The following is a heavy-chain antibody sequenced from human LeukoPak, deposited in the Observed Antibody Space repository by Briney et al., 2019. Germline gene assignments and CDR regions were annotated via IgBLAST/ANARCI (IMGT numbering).Heavy chain of an antibody. CDR3: ARGRGYNAFDI. CDR2: INHSGST. D-gene: IGHD5-18*01. J-gene: IGHJ3*02. Sequence: SETLSLTCAAYDGYFSGYYWTWIRQPPGKGVEWIGEINHSGSTNNNPSLKSRVTMSLDTSKNQFSLKLTSVTAADSAVYYCARGRGYNAFDIWGQGTMVTVSS. CDR1: DGYFSGYY. V-gene: IGHV4-34*01.